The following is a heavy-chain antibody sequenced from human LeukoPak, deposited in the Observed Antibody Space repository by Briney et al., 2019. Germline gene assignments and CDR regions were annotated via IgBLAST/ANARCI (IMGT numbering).Heavy chain of an antibody. CDR2: ISSSSSYI. CDR3: ARDVLGLVGY. J-gene: IGHJ4*02. V-gene: IGHV3-21*01. CDR1: GFTFSSYS. D-gene: IGHD6-19*01. Sequence: GGSLRLSCAASGFTFSSYSMNWVRQAPGKGLEWVSSISSSSSYIYYADSVKGRFTISRDYAKNSLYLQMNSLRAEDTAVYYCARDVLGLVGYWGQGTLVTVSS.